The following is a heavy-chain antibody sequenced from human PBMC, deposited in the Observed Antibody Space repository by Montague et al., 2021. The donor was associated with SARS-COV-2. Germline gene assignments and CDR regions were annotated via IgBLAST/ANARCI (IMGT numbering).Heavy chain of an antibody. CDR1: GFTFSSYA. CDR2: ISYDGSNK. V-gene: IGHV3-30*04. Sequence: SLRLSCAASGFTFSSYAMHWVRQAPGKGLEWVAVISYDGSNKYYADSVKGRFTISRDNSKNSLYLLMNSLRAEDTAVYYCAREGARNYYDSSGDAFDIWGQGTMVTVSS. J-gene: IGHJ3*02. CDR3: AREGARNYYDSSGDAFDI. D-gene: IGHD3-22*01.